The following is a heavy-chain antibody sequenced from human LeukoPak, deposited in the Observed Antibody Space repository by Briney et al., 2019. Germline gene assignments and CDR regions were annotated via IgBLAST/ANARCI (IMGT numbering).Heavy chain of an antibody. CDR1: GFTFSSYW. CDR2: IKQDGSEK. Sequence: PGGSLRLSCAASGFTFSSYWMGWVRQAPGKGLEWVASIKQDGSEKYFVDSVKGRFTISRDNAKNSLQLQMNSLRAEDTAVYYCATGSSDLYFYYFKYWGQGTLVTVSS. D-gene: IGHD3-22*01. J-gene: IGHJ4*02. CDR3: ATGSSDLYFYYFKY. V-gene: IGHV3-7*01.